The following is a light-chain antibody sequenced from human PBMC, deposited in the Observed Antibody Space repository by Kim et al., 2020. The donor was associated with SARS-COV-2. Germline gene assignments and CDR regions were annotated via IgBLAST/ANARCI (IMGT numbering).Light chain of an antibody. Sequence: ELTQPPSASGTPGQRVTISCSGSSSNIGSNTVNWYQQLPGTAPKLLIYSNNQRPSGVPDRFSGSKSGTSASLAISGLQSEDEANYYCAAWDDSLNGAVFGGGTQLTVL. CDR3: AAWDDSLNGAV. V-gene: IGLV1-44*01. CDR1: SSNIGSNT. J-gene: IGLJ7*01. CDR2: SNN.